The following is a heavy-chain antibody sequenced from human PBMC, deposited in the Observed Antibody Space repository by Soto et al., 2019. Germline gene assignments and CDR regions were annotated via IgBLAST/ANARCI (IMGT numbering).Heavy chain of an antibody. J-gene: IGHJ4*02. V-gene: IGHV4-31*03. Sequence: PSETLSLTCTVSGGSISSGGYYWSWIRQHPGKGLEWIGYIYYSGSTYYNPSLKSRVTISVDTSKNQFSLKLSSVTAADTAVYYCARGGNYYDSSGYLYWGQGTLVTVS. CDR3: ARGGNYYDSSGYLY. CDR2: IYYSGST. CDR1: GGSISSGGYY. D-gene: IGHD3-22*01.